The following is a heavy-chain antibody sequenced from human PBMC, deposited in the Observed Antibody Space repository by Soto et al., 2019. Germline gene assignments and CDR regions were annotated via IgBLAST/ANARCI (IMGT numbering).Heavy chain of an antibody. D-gene: IGHD6-19*01. J-gene: IGHJ5*02. CDR1: GFTFGDYA. CDR3: TTGYSSGWVTENLFDP. V-gene: IGHV3-49*04. CDR2: IRSKAYGGTT. Sequence: PGGSLRLSCTASGFTFGDYAMSWVRQAPGKGLEWVGFIRSKAYGGTTEYAASVKGRCTISRDDSKSIAYLQMNSLKTEDTAVYYCTTGYSSGWVTENLFDPWRQGCMVPVSS.